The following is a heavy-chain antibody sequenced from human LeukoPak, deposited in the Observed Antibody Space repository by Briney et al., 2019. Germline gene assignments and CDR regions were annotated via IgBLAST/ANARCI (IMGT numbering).Heavy chain of an antibody. Sequence: PSETLSLTCTVSGGSISSGGYYWNWIRQHPGKGLEWIGYIYYSGSTYYNPSLESRVTISVDTSKNQFSLKLSSVTAADTAVYYCARAYFDSRDPPFDYWGQGTLVTVSS. CDR1: GGSISSGGYY. V-gene: IGHV4-31*03. J-gene: IGHJ4*02. D-gene: IGHD3-22*01. CDR2: IYYSGST. CDR3: ARAYFDSRDPPFDY.